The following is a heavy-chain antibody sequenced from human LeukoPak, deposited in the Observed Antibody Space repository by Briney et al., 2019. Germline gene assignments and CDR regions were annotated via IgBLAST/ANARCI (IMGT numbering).Heavy chain of an antibody. CDR3: ATFIDYVHRD. CDR2: INPNSGGT. V-gene: IGHV1-2*06. Sequence: GASVKVSCKASGYTFTGYYIHWVRQAPGQGLEWMGRINPNSGGTNYAQKFQGRVTMTEDTSTDTAYMELSSLRSEDTAVYYCATFIDYVHRDWGQGTLVTVSS. CDR1: GYTFTGYY. D-gene: IGHD4-17*01. J-gene: IGHJ4*02.